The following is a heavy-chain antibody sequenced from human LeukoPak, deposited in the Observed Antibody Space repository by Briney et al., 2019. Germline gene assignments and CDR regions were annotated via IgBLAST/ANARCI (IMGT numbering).Heavy chain of an antibody. CDR1: GFTLRSYG. J-gene: IGHJ4*02. CDR2: ISGSGDFT. CDR3: AKGTYGSGTHGAHDY. D-gene: IGHD3-10*01. Sequence: GGTLRLSCAASGFTLRSYGMNWVCQAPGKGLEWVSTISGSGDFTYYADSVRGRFTISRDNSKNTLYLQMNSLRAEDTAVYYCAKGTYGSGTHGAHDYWGQGTLVTVSS. V-gene: IGHV3-23*01.